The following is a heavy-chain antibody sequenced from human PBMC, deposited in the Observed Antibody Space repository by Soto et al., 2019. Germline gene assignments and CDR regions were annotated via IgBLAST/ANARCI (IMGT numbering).Heavy chain of an antibody. V-gene: IGHV2-5*01. D-gene: IGHD3-10*01. J-gene: IGHJ6*02. CDR1: GLSLSTSGVG. CDR2: IYWNDNK. CDR3: VHNGHFVSGTYGMYYYYGMDV. Sequence: QITLKESGPTLVKPTQTLTLTCTLSGLSLSTSGVGVGWIRQPPGKALEWLALIYWNDNKRYSPSLKSRLTITKDTSKNQVVLTMTNMDPMDTATYYCVHNGHFVSGTYGMYYYYGMDVWGQGTTVTVSS.